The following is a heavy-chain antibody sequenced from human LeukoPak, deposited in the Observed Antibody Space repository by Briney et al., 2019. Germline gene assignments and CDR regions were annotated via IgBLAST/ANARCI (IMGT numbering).Heavy chain of an antibody. CDR3: ARAVFSYCSGGSCPYFDY. CDR2: IYYSGST. Sequence: SSETLSLTCTVSSGSISTSNYYWTWIRQPPGKGLEWIGYIYYSGSTNYNPSLKSRVTISVDTSKNQFSLKLSSVTAADTAVYYCARAVFSYCSGGSCPYFDYWGQGTLVTVSS. J-gene: IGHJ4*02. D-gene: IGHD2-15*01. CDR1: SGSISTSNYY. V-gene: IGHV4-61*01.